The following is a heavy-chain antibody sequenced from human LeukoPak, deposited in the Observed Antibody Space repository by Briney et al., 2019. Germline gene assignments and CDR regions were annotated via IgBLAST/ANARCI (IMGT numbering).Heavy chain of an antibody. J-gene: IGHJ4*02. D-gene: IGHD5-12*01. Sequence: GGSLRLSCAASGFTVSSNYMSWVRQAPGKGLEWVSVIYSGGSTDYADSVKGRFTISRDNSKNTLYLQMNSLRVEDTAVYYCARSNSGYDPLDYWGQGTLVTVSS. CDR1: GFTVSSNY. CDR2: IYSGGST. V-gene: IGHV3-53*01. CDR3: ARSNSGYDPLDY.